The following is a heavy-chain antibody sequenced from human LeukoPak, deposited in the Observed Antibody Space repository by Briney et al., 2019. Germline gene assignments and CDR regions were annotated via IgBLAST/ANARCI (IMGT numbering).Heavy chain of an antibody. CDR3: ARDGEVGSSGYSSSWYYYMDV. CDR2: IIPIFGTA. J-gene: IGHJ6*03. CDR1: GGTFSSYA. V-gene: IGHV1-69*01. D-gene: IGHD6-13*01. Sequence: GASVKVSCKASGGTFSSYAISWVRQAPGQGLEWMGGIIPIFGTANYAQKFQGRVTITADESTSTAYMELSSLRSEDTAVYYCARDGEVGSSGYSSSWYYYMDVWGKGTTVTISS.